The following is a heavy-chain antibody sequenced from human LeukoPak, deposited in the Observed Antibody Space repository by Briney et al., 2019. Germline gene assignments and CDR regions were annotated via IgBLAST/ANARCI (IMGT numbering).Heavy chain of an antibody. V-gene: IGHV3-33*08. CDR3: AREAAWGNWYFDH. D-gene: IGHD1-7*01. CDR1: GFTFSRHG. CDR2: IGDTGRAK. J-gene: IGHJ6*02. Sequence: GGSLRLSCAASGFTFSRHGMHWVRQAPGKGLEWVAVIGDTGRAKYYADSVEGRFTASRDNFKNTLYLEMNSLRYDDTALYYCAREAAWGNWYFDHWGQGTTVTVSS.